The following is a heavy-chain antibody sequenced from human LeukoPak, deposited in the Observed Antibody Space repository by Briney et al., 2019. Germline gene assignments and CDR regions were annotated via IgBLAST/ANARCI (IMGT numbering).Heavy chain of an antibody. CDR1: GFTFSSYA. J-gene: IGHJ4*02. V-gene: IGHV3-23*01. D-gene: IGHD5-24*01. CDR2: ISGSGGST. CDR3: AKDLAEMATIIDY. Sequence: QPGGSLRLSCASSGFTFSSYAMSWVRPAPGKGLEWVSAISGSGGSTYYADSVKGRFTISRDNSKNTLYLQMNSLRAEDTAVYYCAKDLAEMATIIDYWGQGTLVTVSS.